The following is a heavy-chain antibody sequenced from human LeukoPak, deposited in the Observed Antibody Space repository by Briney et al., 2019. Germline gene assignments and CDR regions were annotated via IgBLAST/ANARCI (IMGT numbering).Heavy chain of an antibody. CDR3: ARDAKEMDAFDI. V-gene: IGHV3-30*03. CDR1: GFTFSIYG. J-gene: IGHJ3*02. D-gene: IGHD5-24*01. CDR2: ISYDGSNK. Sequence: GGSLRLSCAASGFTFSIYGMHWVRQAPGKGLEWVAVISYDGSNKYYADSVKGRFTISRDNSKNTLYLQMNSLRAEDTAVYYCARDAKEMDAFDIWGEGTMVTVSS.